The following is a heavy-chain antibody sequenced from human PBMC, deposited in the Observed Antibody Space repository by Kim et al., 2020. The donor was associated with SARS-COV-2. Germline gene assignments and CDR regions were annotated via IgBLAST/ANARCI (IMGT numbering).Heavy chain of an antibody. Sequence: GGSLRLSCAASGFTFSSYAMHWVRQAPGKGLEWVAVISYDGSNKYYADSVKGRFTISRDNSKNTLYLQMNSLRAEDTAVYYCARSEYGMDVWGQGTTVTV. CDR1: GFTFSSYA. CDR2: ISYDGSNK. V-gene: IGHV3-30*04. J-gene: IGHJ6*02. CDR3: ARSEYGMDV.